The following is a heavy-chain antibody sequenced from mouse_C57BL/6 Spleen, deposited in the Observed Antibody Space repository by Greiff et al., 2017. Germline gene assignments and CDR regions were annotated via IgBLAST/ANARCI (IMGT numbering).Heavy chain of an antibody. Sequence: EVQLVESGGGLVQPGGSMKLSCVASGFTFSNYWMNWVRQSPGKGLEWVAQIRLKSDNYATHYAESVKGRFTISRDDSKSSVYLQMNNLRAEDTGIYYCTEGGYFDYWGQGTTLTVSS. CDR2: IRLKSDNYAT. J-gene: IGHJ2*01. CDR3: TEGGYFDY. CDR1: GFTFSNYW. V-gene: IGHV6-3*01.